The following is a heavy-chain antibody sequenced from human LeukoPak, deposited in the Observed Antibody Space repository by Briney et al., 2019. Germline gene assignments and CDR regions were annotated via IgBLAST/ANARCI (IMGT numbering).Heavy chain of an antibody. Sequence: KPSETLSLTCAVYSGSFSGYYWSWIRQPPGKGLEWIGEINHSGSTNYNPSLKSRVTISVDTSKNQFSLKLSSVTAADTAVYYCARGRVAVAGTLVRGWFDPWGQGTLVTVSS. CDR2: INHSGST. CDR3: ARGRVAVAGTLVRGWFDP. J-gene: IGHJ5*02. V-gene: IGHV4-34*01. D-gene: IGHD6-19*01. CDR1: SGSFSGYY.